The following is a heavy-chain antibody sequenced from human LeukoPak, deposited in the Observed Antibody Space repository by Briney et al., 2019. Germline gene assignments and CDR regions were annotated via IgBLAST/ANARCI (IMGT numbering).Heavy chain of an antibody. CDR1: GYTFTSYG. D-gene: IGHD6-13*01. V-gene: IGHV1-18*01. CDR3: ARGGEQQLVLGYHYGMDV. Sequence: GASVKVSGKASGYTFTSYGISWVRQAPGQGLEWMGWISAYNGNTNYAQKLQGRVTMTTDTSTSTAYMELRSLRSDDTAVYYCARGGEQQLVLGYHYGMDVWGQGTTVTVSS. CDR2: ISAYNGNT. J-gene: IGHJ6*02.